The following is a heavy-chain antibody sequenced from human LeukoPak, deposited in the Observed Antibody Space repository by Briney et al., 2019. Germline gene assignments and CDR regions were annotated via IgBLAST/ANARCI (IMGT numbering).Heavy chain of an antibody. CDR3: ASQVMSFGRYYYYMDV. D-gene: IGHD3-16*01. Sequence: SETLSLTCAVYGGSFSGYYWSWIRQPPGKGLEWIGEINHSGSTNYNPSLKSRVTISVDTSKNQFSLKLSSVTAADTAVYYCASQVMSFGRYYYYMDVWGKGTTVTVSS. J-gene: IGHJ6*03. V-gene: IGHV4-34*01. CDR2: INHSGST. CDR1: GGSFSGYY.